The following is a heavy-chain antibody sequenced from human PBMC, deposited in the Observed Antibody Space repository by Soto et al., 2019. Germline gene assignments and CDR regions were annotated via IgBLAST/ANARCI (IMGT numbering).Heavy chain of an antibody. V-gene: IGHV1-18*01. D-gene: IGHD2-2*01. J-gene: IGHJ5*02. CDR1: GYTFTSYG. CDR3: ARDRRRIDCSSTSCMNWFDP. Sequence: QVQLVQSGAEVKKPGASVKVSCKASGYTFTSYGISWVRQAPGQGLEWMGWISAYNGNTNYAQKLQGRVTMTTDTSTITAYMELRSLRSDDTAVYYCARDRRRIDCSSTSCMNWFDPWGQGTLVTVSS. CDR2: ISAYNGNT.